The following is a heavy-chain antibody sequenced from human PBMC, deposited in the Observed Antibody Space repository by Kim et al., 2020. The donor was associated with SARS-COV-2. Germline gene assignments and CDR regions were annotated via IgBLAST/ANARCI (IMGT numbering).Heavy chain of an antibody. CDR2: ISYDGSNK. Sequence: GGSLRLSCAASGFTFSSYAMHWVRQAPGKGLEWVAVISYDGSNKYYADSVKGRFTISRDNSKNTLYLQMNSLRAEDTAVYYCASAGEEVVPAAINYYYGMDVWGQGTTVTVSS. CDR1: GFTFSSYA. CDR3: ASAGEEVVPAAINYYYGMDV. V-gene: IGHV3-30-3*01. D-gene: IGHD2-2*02. J-gene: IGHJ6*02.